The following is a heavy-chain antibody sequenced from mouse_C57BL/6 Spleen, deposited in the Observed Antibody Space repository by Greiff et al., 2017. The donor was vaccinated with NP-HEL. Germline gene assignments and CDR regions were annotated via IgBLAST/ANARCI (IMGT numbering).Heavy chain of an antibody. CDR3: AVDYDYAMDY. CDR1: GYSFTSYY. J-gene: IGHJ4*01. CDR2: IYPGSGNT. D-gene: IGHD1-1*01. V-gene: IGHV1-66*01. Sequence: QVQLQQSGPELVKPGASVKISCKASGYSFTSYYIHWVKQRPGQGLEWIGWIYPGSGNTKYNEKFKGKATLTADTSSSTAYMQLSSLTSEDSAVYYCAVDYDYAMDYWGQGTSVTVSS.